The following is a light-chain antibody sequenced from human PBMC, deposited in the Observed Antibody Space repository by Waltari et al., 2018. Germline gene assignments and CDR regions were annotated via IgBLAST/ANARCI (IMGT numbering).Light chain of an antibody. V-gene: IGKV3-15*01. CDR1: QSISIN. Sequence: EVAMTQSPATLSVSQGERATLSCRASQSISINMVWYQQRPGQAPRLLIYEASMRATECPARFSGSGSVTEFTLTISSVQSEDAAVYYCQQFNDGPRTFGQGTKVEIK. CDR2: EAS. J-gene: IGKJ1*01. CDR3: QQFNDGPRT.